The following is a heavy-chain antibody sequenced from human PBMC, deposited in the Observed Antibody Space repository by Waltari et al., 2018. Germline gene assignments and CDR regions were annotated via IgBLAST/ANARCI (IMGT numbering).Heavy chain of an antibody. V-gene: IGHV3-15*01. CDR1: GIGFSDTW. CDR3: TTDPRF. Sequence: EVQLVESGGDLVTSGGSLRLSCVASGIGFSDTWMSWVRQAPGKGLEGVGRIKSKKEGGTTDYAVPVKGRITISRDDSKNTVYLQLSSLKTEDTAVYYCTTDPRFWGQGTLVTVSS. CDR2: IKSKKEGGTT. J-gene: IGHJ4*02.